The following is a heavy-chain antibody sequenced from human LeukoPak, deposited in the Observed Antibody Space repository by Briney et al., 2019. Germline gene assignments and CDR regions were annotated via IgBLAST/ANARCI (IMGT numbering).Heavy chain of an antibody. J-gene: IGHJ4*02. CDR2: ISYDGSNK. Sequence: GGSLRLSCAASGFTFSSFWMSWVRQAPGKGLEWVAVISYDGSNKYYADSVKGRFTISRDNSKNTLYLQMNSLRAEDTAVYYCAKDLSSYYDSSGYLDYWGQGTLVTVSS. CDR1: GFTFSSFW. V-gene: IGHV3-30*18. D-gene: IGHD3-22*01. CDR3: AKDLSSYYDSSGYLDY.